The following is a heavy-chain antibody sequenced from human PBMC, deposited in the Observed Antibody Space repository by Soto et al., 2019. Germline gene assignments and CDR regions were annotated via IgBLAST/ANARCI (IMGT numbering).Heavy chain of an antibody. J-gene: IGHJ4*02. CDR3: ARDEAFSAPYYLDY. CDR2: ISNDGDYK. Sequence: VQLVESGGGVVQPGSSLRLSCVASDFTFSSHLMHWVRQAPGKGLEWVAFISNDGDYKNYADSVKGRFTISRDNSKDTVYLEIHSLRPEDTALYHCARDEAFSAPYYLDYWGQGTLVIVS. V-gene: IGHV3-30*03. D-gene: IGHD1-26*01. CDR1: DFTFSSHL.